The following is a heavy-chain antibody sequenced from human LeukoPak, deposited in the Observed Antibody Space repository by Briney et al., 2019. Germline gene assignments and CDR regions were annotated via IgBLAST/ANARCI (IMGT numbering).Heavy chain of an antibody. J-gene: IGHJ6*03. CDR3: ARDPYSGNYGAYYYYMDV. D-gene: IGHD1-26*01. CDR1: GFTFSSFS. Sequence: PGGSLRLSCAASGFTFSSFSMSWVRQAPGKGLEWVSSITSSSSYIYYADSVKGRFTISRDNAKNSLYLQMDSLRVEDTAVYYCARDPYSGNYGAYYYYMDVWGKGTTVTISS. CDR2: ITSSSSYI. V-gene: IGHV3-21*06.